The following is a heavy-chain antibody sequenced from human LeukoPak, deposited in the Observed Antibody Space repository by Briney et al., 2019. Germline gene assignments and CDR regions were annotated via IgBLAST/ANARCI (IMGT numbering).Heavy chain of an antibody. V-gene: IGHV3-7*01. CDR2: IKQDGSEK. Sequence: PGGSLRLSCAASVFTFSSYWMSWVRQAPGKGLEWVANIKQDGSEKYYVDSVKGRFTISRDNAKNSLYLQMNSLRAEDTAVYYCARFVDTAMVDLFDYFDYWGQGTLVTVSS. CDR1: VFTFSSYW. J-gene: IGHJ4*02. D-gene: IGHD5-18*01. CDR3: ARFVDTAMVDLFDYFDY.